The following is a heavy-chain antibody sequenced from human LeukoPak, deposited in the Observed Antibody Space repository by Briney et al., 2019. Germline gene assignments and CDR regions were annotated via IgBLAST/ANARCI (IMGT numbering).Heavy chain of an antibody. Sequence: GGSLRLSCAASGFIFDDHVMHWVRQAPGEGLQWVSLITWDTGSTFYADSVRGRFTISRDNSKNSLYLQMNSLRVEDTALYYCAKGFSSSWQYYFDYWGQGTLVTVSS. V-gene: IGHV3-43D*03. CDR1: GFIFDDHV. D-gene: IGHD6-13*01. CDR2: ITWDTGST. CDR3: AKGFSSSWQYYFDY. J-gene: IGHJ4*02.